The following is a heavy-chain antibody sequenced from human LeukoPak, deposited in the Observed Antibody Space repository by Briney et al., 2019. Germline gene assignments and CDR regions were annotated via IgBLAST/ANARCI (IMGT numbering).Heavy chain of an antibody. Sequence: GGSLRLSCAASGFTFSSYEMNWVRQAPGKGLEWVSSISSSSSYIYYADSVKGRFTISRDNAKNSLYLQMNSLRAEDTAVYYCARDPSLYDFWSGYSYYYYYYMDVWGKGTTVTVSS. CDR1: GFTFSSYE. CDR3: ARDPSLYDFWSGYSYYYYYYMDV. D-gene: IGHD3-3*01. CDR2: ISSSSSYI. V-gene: IGHV3-21*01. J-gene: IGHJ6*03.